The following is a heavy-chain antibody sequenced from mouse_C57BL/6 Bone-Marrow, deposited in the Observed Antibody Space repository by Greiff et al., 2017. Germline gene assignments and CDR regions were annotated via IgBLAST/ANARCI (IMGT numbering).Heavy chain of an antibody. D-gene: IGHD3-1*01. CDR3: ARHSSGAMDY. CDR2: IDPSDSYP. Sequence: QVQLQQPGAELVRPGTSVKLSCKASGYTFTSYWMHWVKQRPGQGLEWIGVIDPSDSYPNYNQKFKGKATLTVDTSSSTASMQLSCLTSDGSAVYYCARHSSGAMDYWGQGTSVTVSS. J-gene: IGHJ4*01. CDR1: GYTFTSYW. V-gene: IGHV1-59*01.